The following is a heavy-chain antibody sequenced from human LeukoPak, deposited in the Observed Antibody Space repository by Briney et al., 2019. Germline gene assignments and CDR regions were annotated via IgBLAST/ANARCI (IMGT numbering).Heavy chain of an antibody. Sequence: ASVKVSCKASGYAFTGYYMHWVRQAPGQGLEWMGWINPNSGGTNYAQKLQGWVTMTRDTSISTAYMELSRLRSDDTAVYYCARNRFGRVIDYGMDVWGKGTTVTVSS. CDR2: INPNSGGT. CDR3: ARNRFGRVIDYGMDV. J-gene: IGHJ6*04. CDR1: GYAFTGYY. D-gene: IGHD3-16*02. V-gene: IGHV1-2*04.